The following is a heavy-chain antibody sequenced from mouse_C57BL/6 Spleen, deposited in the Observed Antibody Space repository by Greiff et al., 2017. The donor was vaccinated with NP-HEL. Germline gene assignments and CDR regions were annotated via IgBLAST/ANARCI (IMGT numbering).Heavy chain of an antibody. CDR2: IDPSDSYT. Sequence: VQLQQPGAELVKPGASVKLSCKASGYTFTSYWMQWVKQRPGQGLEWIGEIDPSDSYTNYNQNFKGKATLTVDTSSTTAYMQLSSLTSEDSAVYYCSRSVISAVVAGLFDDWGPGTTVTVSS. V-gene: IGHV1-50*01. CDR3: SRSVISAVVAGLFDD. D-gene: IGHD1-1*01. CDR1: GYTFTSYW. J-gene: IGHJ1*01.